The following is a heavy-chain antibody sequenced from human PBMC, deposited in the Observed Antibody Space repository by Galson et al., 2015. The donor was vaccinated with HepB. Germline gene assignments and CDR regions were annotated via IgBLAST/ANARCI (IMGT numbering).Heavy chain of an antibody. CDR2: INPTYGGT. CDR3: ARGYYYDSSAYTVPPHFDF. V-gene: IGHV1-2*06. J-gene: IGHJ4*02. Sequence: SVKVSCKASGYTFTGYYIHWVRQAPGQGLEWMGRINPTYGGTNYAQKFQDKVTMTRDTSISTAYMELSSLTSDDTAVYYCARGYYYDSSAYTVPPHFDFWGQGTLVTVSA. CDR1: GYTFTGYY. D-gene: IGHD3-22*01.